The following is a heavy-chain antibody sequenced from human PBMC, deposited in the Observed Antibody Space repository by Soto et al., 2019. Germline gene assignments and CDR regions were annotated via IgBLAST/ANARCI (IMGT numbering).Heavy chain of an antibody. D-gene: IGHD1-1*01. CDR2: IYYSGST. CDR1: GGSISSSSYY. V-gene: IGHV4-39*01. CDR3: ARRAADWNDVTLFDY. J-gene: IGHJ4*02. Sequence: QLQLQESGPGLVKPSETLSLTCTVSGGSISSSSYYWGWIRQPPGKGLEWIGSIYYSGSTYYNPSLKSRVTISVDTSKNQFSLKLSSVTAADTAVYYCARRAADWNDVTLFDYWGQGTLVTVSS.